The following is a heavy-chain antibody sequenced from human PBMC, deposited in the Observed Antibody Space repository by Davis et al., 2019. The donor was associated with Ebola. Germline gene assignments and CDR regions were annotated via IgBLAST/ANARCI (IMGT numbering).Heavy chain of an antibody. CDR1: GGSISSGGYS. CDR2: IYHSGST. D-gene: IGHD6-19*01. CDR3: ARANPYSSGWYPTDFDY. J-gene: IGHJ4*02. Sequence: SETLSLTCAVSGGSISSGGYSWSWIRQPPGKGLEWIGYIYHSGSTYYNPSLKSRVTISVDTSKNQFSLKLSSVTAADTAVYYCARANPYSSGWYPTDFDYWGQGTLVTVSS. V-gene: IGHV4-30-2*01.